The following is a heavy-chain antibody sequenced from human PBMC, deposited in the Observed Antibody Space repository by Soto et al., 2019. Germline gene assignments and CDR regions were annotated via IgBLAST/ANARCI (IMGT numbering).Heavy chain of an antibody. D-gene: IGHD6-13*01. Sequence: PGGSLILSCTASGFTFSRYTMNWVRQAPGKGLELISYISSSSNTIYYADSVKGLFSISRYNAENSLYLQMKSLRDEDTAVYFCVRGVITPAGTNWLDPWGQGNLVTV. V-gene: IGHV3-48*02. J-gene: IGHJ5*02. CDR3: VRGVITPAGTNWLDP. CDR1: GFTFSRYT. CDR2: ISSSSNTI.